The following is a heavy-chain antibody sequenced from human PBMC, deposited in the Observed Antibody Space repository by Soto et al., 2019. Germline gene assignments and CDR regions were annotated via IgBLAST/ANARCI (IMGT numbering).Heavy chain of an antibody. J-gene: IGHJ4*02. CDR2: ISSSSSYI. D-gene: IGHD1-26*01. CDR1: GFTFSSYS. V-gene: IGHV3-21*01. Sequence: GGSLRLSCAASGFTFSSYSMNWVRQAPGKGLEWVSSISSSSSYIYYADSVKGRFTISRDNAKNSLYLQMNSLRAEDTAVYYCARDDGRVPFIDYWGQGTLVTVSS. CDR3: ARDDGRVPFIDY.